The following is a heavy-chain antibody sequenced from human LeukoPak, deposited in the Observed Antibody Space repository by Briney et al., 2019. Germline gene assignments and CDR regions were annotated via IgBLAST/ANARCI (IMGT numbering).Heavy chain of an antibody. J-gene: IGHJ4*02. V-gene: IGHV3-30*04. D-gene: IGHD3-9*01. CDR2: ISDDENNK. CDR3: ARGGYYNILTGFRGRFLGFDY. CDR1: GFSFSTYS. Sequence: GGSLRLSCAASGFSFSTYSMDWVRQAPGKGLEWVAFISDDENNKHYADSVKGRFTISRDNSKNTLYLQMNSLGAEDTTVYYCARGGYYNILTGFRGRFLGFDYWGQGTLVTVSS.